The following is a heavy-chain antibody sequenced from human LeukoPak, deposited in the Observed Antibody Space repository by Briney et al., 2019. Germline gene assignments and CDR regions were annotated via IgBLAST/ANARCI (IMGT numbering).Heavy chain of an antibody. CDR2: IYYSGST. J-gene: IGHJ6*03. CDR1: GGSISSYY. D-gene: IGHD3-22*01. Sequence: SETLSLTCTVSGGSISSYYWSWIRQPPGKGLEWIGYIYYSGSTKYNPSLKSRVTISVDTSKNQFSLKLSSVTAADTAVYYCARGVDYYDSSGYYYGFYYYYMDVWGKGTVVTVSS. CDR3: ARGVDYYDSSGYYYGFYYYYMDV. V-gene: IGHV4-59*01.